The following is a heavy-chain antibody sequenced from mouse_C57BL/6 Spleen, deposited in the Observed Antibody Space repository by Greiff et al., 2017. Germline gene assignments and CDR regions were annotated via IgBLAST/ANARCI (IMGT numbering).Heavy chain of an antibody. CDR2: INPSSGYT. Sequence: VQLQQSGAELARPGASVKMSCKASGYTFTSYTMHWVKQRPGQGLEWIGYINPSSGYTTYNQKFKDKATLTADKSSSTASMQLSSLTSEDSAVYYCARIPLRQGEDDAMDYWGQGTSVTVSS. J-gene: IGHJ4*01. CDR3: ARIPLRQGEDDAMDY. D-gene: IGHD1-2*01. V-gene: IGHV1-4*01. CDR1: GYTFTSYT.